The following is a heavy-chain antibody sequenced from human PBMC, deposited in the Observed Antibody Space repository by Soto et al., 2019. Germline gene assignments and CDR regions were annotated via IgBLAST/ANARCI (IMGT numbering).Heavy chain of an antibody. Sequence: EVLLVESGGGWVQPGGSLKLSCEASGFVFKDSSIHWVRQASGKGLAWVGRIRDRAFSYATAYAASVKGRFTISRDDSTNTAYLQMNSLKTEDTAIYYCTRLISAAQDYWGQGTLVTVSS. D-gene: IGHD3-10*01. CDR2: IRDRAFSYAT. J-gene: IGHJ4*02. V-gene: IGHV3-73*01. CDR1: GFVFKDSS. CDR3: TRLISAAQDY.